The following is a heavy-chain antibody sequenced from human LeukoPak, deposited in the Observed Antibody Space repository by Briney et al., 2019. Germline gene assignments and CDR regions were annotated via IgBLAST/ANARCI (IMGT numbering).Heavy chain of an antibody. D-gene: IGHD1-26*01. CDR1: GGSINNYY. Sequence: SETLSLTCTVSGGSINNYYWNWIRQPAGKGLEWIGRIYTTGSTEYNPSLKSRVTISVDTSKNQFSLKLSSVTAADTAVYYCARRRSYSDAFDIWGQGTMVTVSS. CDR3: ARRRSYSDAFDI. CDR2: IYTTGST. J-gene: IGHJ3*02. V-gene: IGHV4-4*07.